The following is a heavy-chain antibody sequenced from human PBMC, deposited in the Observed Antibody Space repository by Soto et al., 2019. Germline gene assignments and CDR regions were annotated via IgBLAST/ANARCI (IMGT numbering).Heavy chain of an antibody. CDR1: GFTFDDYA. D-gene: IGHD3-10*01. CDR3: ANLPLYGSGFDC. CDR2: ISWNGAAT. Sequence: EAQLVESGGGLVQPGRSLRLSCVASGFTFDDYAIHWVRQAPGKGLEWVSGISWNGAATGYADSVKGRFTISRDNAKNSLYLQMSSLRTEDTAIYYCANLPLYGSGFDCWGQRTLVTVSS. J-gene: IGHJ4*02. V-gene: IGHV3-9*01.